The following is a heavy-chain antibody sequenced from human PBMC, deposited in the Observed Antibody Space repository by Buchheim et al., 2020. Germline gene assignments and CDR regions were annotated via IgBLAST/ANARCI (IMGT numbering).Heavy chain of an antibody. Sequence: QLQLQESGPGLVKPSEPLSLTCTVSGGSISSSNRFWGWIRQSPGKGLERIGSVHYGGITYFTPSLESRVTVSVDTSKNQFSLNLSSVGAADTAIYSCSSRGMTVVDYWGQGTL. CDR2: VHYGGIT. V-gene: IGHV4-39*01. CDR1: GGSISSSNRF. D-gene: IGHD2-21*02. CDR3: SSRGMTVVDY. J-gene: IGHJ4*02.